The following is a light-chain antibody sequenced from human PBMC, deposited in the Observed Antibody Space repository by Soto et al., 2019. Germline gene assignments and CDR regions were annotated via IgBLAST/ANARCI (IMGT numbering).Light chain of an antibody. J-gene: IGLJ1*01. Sequence: QSVLTQPHSVSGAPGQRVTISCTGSSXNIGAGYDVHWYQQRPGTAPKLLIFGNINRPSGVPDRFSGSKSGTSASLAITGLQAEDEGDYYCQSYDRTLSARYVFGTGTKVNLL. V-gene: IGLV1-40*01. CDR3: QSYDRTLSARYV. CDR1: SXNIGAGYD. CDR2: GNI.